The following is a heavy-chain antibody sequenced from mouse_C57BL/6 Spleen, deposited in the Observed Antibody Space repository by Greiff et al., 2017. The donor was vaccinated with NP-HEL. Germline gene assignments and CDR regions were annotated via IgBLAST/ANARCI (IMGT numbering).Heavy chain of an antibody. CDR1: GYTFTSYW. CDR2: IDPSDSYT. D-gene: IGHD1-2*01. J-gene: IGHJ3*01. CDR3: ASTRVEDGFAY. Sequence: QVQLQQPGAELVMPGASVKLSCKASGYTFTSYWMRWVKQRPGQGLEWIGEIDPSDSYTNYNQKFKGKSTLTVDKSSSTAYMQLSSLTSEDSAVYDWASTRVEDGFAYWGQGTLVTVSA. V-gene: IGHV1-69*01.